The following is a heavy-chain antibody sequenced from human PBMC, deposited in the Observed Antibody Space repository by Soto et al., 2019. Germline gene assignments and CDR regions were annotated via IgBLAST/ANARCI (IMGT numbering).Heavy chain of an antibody. V-gene: IGHV1-8*01. CDR1: GYTFTSYD. J-gene: IGHJ6*03. CDR3: ARVVTMVRGVIARPRDYYYYYMDV. Sequence: ASVKVSCKASGYTFTSYDINWVRQATGQGLEWMGWMNPNSGNTGYAQKFQGRVTMTRNTSISTAYMELGSLRSEDTAVYYCARVVTMVRGVIARPRDYYYYYMDVWGKGTTVTVSS. CDR2: MNPNSGNT. D-gene: IGHD3-10*01.